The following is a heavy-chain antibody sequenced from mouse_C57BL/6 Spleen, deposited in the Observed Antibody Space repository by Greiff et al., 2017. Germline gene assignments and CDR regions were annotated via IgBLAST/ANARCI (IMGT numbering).Heavy chain of an antibody. CDR2: ISDGGSYT. CDR1: GFTFSSYA. V-gene: IGHV5-4*01. J-gene: IGHJ2*01. CDR3: AREGSNYYFDY. Sequence: EVKVVESGGGLVKPGGSLKLSCAASGFTFSSYAMSWVRQTPEKRLEWVATISDGGSYTYYPDNVKGRFTISRDNAKNNLYLQMSHLKSEDTAMYYCAREGSNYYFDYWGQGTTLTVSS. D-gene: IGHD2-5*01.